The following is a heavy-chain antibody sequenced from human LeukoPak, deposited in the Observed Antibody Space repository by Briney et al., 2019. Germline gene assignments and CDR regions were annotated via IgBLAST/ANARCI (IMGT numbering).Heavy chain of an antibody. Sequence: PGGSLRLSCAASGFTFSGYWMSWVRQAPGKGLEWVANIKQDGSKKYYVDSVKGRFTISRDNAKNSLYLQMNSLRAEDTAVYYCARMVFPYCTSTRCSDYYYYYMDVWGKGTTVTVSS. D-gene: IGHD2-2*01. CDR2: IKQDGSKK. V-gene: IGHV3-7*01. CDR1: GFTFSGYW. J-gene: IGHJ6*03. CDR3: ARMVFPYCTSTRCSDYYYYYMDV.